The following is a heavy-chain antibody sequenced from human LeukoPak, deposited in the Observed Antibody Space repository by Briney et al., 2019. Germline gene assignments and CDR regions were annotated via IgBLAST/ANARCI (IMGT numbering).Heavy chain of an antibody. D-gene: IGHD2-2*01. Sequence: ASVKVSCKASGYTFTSYYMHWVRQAPGQGLEWMGMINPSGGSTSYAQKFQGRVTKTRDTSTSTVYMELSSLRSEDTAVYYCARADIVVVPAANDWFDPWGQGTLVTVSS. V-gene: IGHV1-46*01. CDR1: GYTFTSYY. CDR3: ARADIVVVPAANDWFDP. CDR2: INPSGGST. J-gene: IGHJ5*02.